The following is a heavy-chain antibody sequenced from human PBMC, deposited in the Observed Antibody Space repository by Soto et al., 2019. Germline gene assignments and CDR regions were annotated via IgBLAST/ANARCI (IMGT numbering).Heavy chain of an antibody. CDR3: ARARAKIGIAAAGSRGDYYYYGMDV. V-gene: IGHV1-18*01. CDR2: ISPYNGKT. Sequence: ASVKVSCKASGYRFSSYGISWVRQAPGQGLEWMGWISPYNGKTDYEQKLQGRVTMTTDTSTSTAYMELRSLRSDDTAVYYCARARAKIGIAAAGSRGDYYYYGMDVWGQGTTVTVSS. D-gene: IGHD6-13*01. J-gene: IGHJ6*02. CDR1: GYRFSSYG.